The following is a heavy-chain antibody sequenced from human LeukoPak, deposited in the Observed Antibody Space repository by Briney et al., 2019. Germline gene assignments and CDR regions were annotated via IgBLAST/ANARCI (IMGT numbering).Heavy chain of an antibody. CDR3: ARGEHSVDS. Sequence: SETLSLTGTVSGGAIRSHYWNWIRQPAGKGLEWIGRIYSSGYTNDNPFLKSRITMSVDMSKNQFSLRLNSVTAADTAVYYCARGEHSVDSWGQGMLVTVSS. V-gene: IGHV4-4*07. CDR2: IYSSGYT. CDR1: GGAIRSHY. D-gene: IGHD1/OR15-1a*01. J-gene: IGHJ4*02.